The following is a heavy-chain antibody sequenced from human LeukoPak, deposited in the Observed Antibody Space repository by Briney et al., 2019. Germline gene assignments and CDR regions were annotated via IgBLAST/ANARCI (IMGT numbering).Heavy chain of an antibody. Sequence: GGSLRLSCAASGFTLSSHWMSWVRQAPGKGLEWVANIKEDGSEKYYVDSVKGRFTISRDNAKNSLYLHMNSLTAEDTAMYYCARDWVAGVPFDAFDIWGQGTMVSVSS. J-gene: IGHJ3*02. D-gene: IGHD3-10*01. CDR3: ARDWVAGVPFDAFDI. V-gene: IGHV3-7*03. CDR1: GFTLSSHW. CDR2: IKEDGSEK.